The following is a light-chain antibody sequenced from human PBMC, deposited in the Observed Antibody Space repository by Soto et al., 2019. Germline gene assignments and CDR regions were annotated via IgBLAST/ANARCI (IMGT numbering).Light chain of an antibody. J-gene: IGKJ5*01. CDR2: DAS. Sequence: EIVLTQSPATLSVSPGERVTLSCRASQSVRSHLAWYRQRPGQVPRLLIYDASSRATGIPARFSGSGSGTEFTLTISSLQSEDFAVYYCQQYNNWPTITFGQGTRLEIK. CDR3: QQYNNWPTIT. CDR1: QSVRSH. V-gene: IGKV3-15*01.